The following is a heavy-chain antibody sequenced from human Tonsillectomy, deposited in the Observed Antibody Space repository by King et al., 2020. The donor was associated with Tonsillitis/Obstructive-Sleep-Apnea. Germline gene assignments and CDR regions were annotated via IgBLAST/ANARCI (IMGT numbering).Heavy chain of an antibody. D-gene: IGHD3-16*01. J-gene: IGHJ3*01. CDR2: IYWDDDK. V-gene: IGHV2-5*02. Sequence: TLKESGPTLVKPTQTLTLTCTFSGFSLSTGGVGVGWIRQPPGKALEWLALIYWDDDKRYSPSLTSRLTITKDTSKNQVVLTMANMDPVDTATYYCARGNYDSDAFDLWGQGTMVTVSS. CDR1: GFSLSTGGVG. CDR3: ARGNYDSDAFDL.